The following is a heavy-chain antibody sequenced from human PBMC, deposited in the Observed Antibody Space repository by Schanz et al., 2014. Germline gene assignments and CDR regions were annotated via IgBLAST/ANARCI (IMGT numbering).Heavy chain of an antibody. J-gene: IGHJ4*02. CDR3: ARAHGNNWYGKGLDY. Sequence: DVQLLESGGGLVQPGGSLRLSCAASGFTFSSYSMNWVRQAPGKGLEWVSSISSSGSYIHYADSVKGRFTVSRDSGQNSLYLQMNSLRADDTAVYFCARAHGNNWYGKGLDYWGQGTQVTVSS. D-gene: IGHD1-1*01. CDR2: ISSSGSYI. CDR1: GFTFSSYS. V-gene: IGHV3-21*01.